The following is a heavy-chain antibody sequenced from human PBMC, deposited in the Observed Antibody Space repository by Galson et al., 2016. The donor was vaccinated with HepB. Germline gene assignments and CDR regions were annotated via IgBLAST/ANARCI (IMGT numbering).Heavy chain of an antibody. CDR2: ISSGGGGTT. V-gene: IGHV3-48*03. D-gene: IGHD2-8*02. Sequence: SLRLSCAASGFMFDSYSLKWVRQVPGKGLAWVAHISSGGGGTTYYAESVKGRFAISRDNAKNSVYLQMNNLTVDDTAIYYCARDHFIPDTGIRFWGQGTPVTVAS. J-gene: IGHJ4*02. CDR1: GFMFDSYS. CDR3: ARDHFIPDTGIRF.